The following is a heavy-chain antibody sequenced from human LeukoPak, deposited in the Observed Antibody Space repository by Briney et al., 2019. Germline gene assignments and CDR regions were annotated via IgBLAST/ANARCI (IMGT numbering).Heavy chain of an antibody. CDR3: AKDGVVTAVPRGAYYNSYVAV. CDR2: IWFDGSNT. J-gene: IGHJ6*03. V-gene: IGHV3-33*06. D-gene: IGHD2-21*02. Sequence: PGGSLRLSCAASGFNFINYGMHWVRQAPVKGVEWVAAIWFDGSNTYCADAVKGRFTISRDSSKNTVYMQMNSLRADDTAVYYCAKDGVVTAVPRGAYYNSYVAVWGKGTTVSVSS. CDR1: GFNFINYG.